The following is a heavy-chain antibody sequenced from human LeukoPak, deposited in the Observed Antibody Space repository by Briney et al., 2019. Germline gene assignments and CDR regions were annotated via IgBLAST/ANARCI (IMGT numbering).Heavy chain of an antibody. CDR1: GFTFSSYS. Sequence: GGSLRLSCAASGFTFSSYSMNRVRQAPGKGLEWVSSISSSSSYIYYADSVKGRFTISRDNAKNSLYLQMNSLRAEDTAVYYCARVDWNGPIDYWGQGTLVTVSS. J-gene: IGHJ4*02. CDR2: ISSSSSYI. CDR3: ARVDWNGPIDY. D-gene: IGHD1-1*01. V-gene: IGHV3-21*01.